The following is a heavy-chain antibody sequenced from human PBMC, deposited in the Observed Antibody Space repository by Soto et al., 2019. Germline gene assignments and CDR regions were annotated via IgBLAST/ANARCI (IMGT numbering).Heavy chain of an antibody. CDR1: GFSLSNAW. J-gene: IGHJ4*02. V-gene: IGHV3-15*01. CDR2: ISTKNDGDKK. Sequence: EVQMVDSGGGLVKPGGSLRISCAASGFSLSNAWVSWVRQAPGKGLEWVGRISTKNDGDKKDYAAPVKGRFTISRGASKNTLNLQMSRLQTEGPGVYFCTTRIAGGQGTRVTVSP. D-gene: IGHD2-15*01. CDR3: TTRIA.